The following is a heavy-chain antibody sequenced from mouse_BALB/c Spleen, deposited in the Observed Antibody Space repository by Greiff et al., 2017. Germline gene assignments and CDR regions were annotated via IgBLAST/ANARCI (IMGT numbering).Heavy chain of an antibody. D-gene: IGHD2-2*01. Sequence: EVQLQESGPGLVKPSQSLSLTCTVTGYSITSDYAWNWIRQFPGNKLEWMGYISYSGSTSYNPSLKSRISITRDTSKNQFFLQLNSVTTEDTATYYCARWGGYVFRYFDVWGAGTTVTVSS. V-gene: IGHV3-2*02. CDR3: ARWGGYVFRYFDV. CDR1: GYSITSDYA. CDR2: ISYSGST. J-gene: IGHJ1*01.